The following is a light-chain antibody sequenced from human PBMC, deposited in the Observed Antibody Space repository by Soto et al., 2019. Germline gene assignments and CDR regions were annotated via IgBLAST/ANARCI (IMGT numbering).Light chain of an antibody. Sequence: EIVMTQSPATLSVSPGERATLSCRASQSVSNNVAWYQQKPGQAPRLLIYHAATRATGIPARSSGSGSGTDVTLTISSLQSEDFAVYYCQQYNEWPLTFGGGTKVEIK. CDR1: QSVSNN. J-gene: IGKJ4*01. CDR3: QQYNEWPLT. V-gene: IGKV3-15*01. CDR2: HAA.